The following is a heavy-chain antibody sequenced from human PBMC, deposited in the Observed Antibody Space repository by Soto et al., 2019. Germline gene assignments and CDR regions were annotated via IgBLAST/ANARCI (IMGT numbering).Heavy chain of an antibody. Sequence: QVQLVQSGAEVKKPGASVKVSCKASGYTFTSYAMHWVRQAPGQRLEWMGWINAGNGNTKYSQKFQGRVTITRDPSASTAYMELSSLRSEDTAVYYCARLVSGYPFDYWGQGTLVTVSS. CDR3: ARLVSGYPFDY. CDR1: GYTFTSYA. J-gene: IGHJ4*02. CDR2: INAGNGNT. D-gene: IGHD2-15*01. V-gene: IGHV1-3*01.